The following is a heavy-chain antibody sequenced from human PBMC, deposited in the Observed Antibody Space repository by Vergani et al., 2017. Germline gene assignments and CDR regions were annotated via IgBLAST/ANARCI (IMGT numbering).Heavy chain of an antibody. CDR3: ARDRYSSGWYGGYYYYGMDV. Sequence: EVQLVESGGGLVQPGGSLRLSCAASGFTFSSYWMSWVRQAPGKGLEWVANIKQDGSEKYYVDSVKGRFTISRDNAKNSLYLQMNSLRAEDTAVYYCARDRYSSGWYGGYYYYGMDVWGQGTTVTVSS. CDR2: IKQDGSEK. J-gene: IGHJ6*02. CDR1: GFTFSSYW. D-gene: IGHD6-19*01. V-gene: IGHV3-7*03.